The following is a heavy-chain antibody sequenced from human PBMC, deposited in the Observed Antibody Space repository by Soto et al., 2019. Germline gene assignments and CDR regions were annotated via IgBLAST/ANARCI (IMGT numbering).Heavy chain of an antibody. CDR2: ISYDGSNK. CDR3: ARGLVVVAATWGAFDY. CDR1: GFTFSSYA. V-gene: IGHV3-30-3*01. D-gene: IGHD2-15*01. J-gene: IGHJ4*02. Sequence: QVQLVESGGGVVQPGRSLRLSCAASGFTFSSYAMHWVRQAPGKGLEWVAVISYDGSNKYYADSVKGRFTISRDNSKNTLDLQMNSLRAEDTAVYYCARGLVVVAATWGAFDYWGQGTLVTVSS.